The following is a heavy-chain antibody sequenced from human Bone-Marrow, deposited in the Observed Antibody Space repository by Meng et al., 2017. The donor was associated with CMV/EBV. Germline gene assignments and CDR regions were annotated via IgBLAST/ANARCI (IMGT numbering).Heavy chain of an antibody. Sequence: SVKVSCKASGGTFSSYTISWVRQAPGQGLEWMGRIIPILGIANYAQKFQGRVTMTRDTSISTAYMELSRLRSDDTAVYYCARTEGDIVVVPAAIGPPGMDVWGQGTTVTVSS. CDR2: IIPILGIA. J-gene: IGHJ6*02. CDR1: GGTFSSYT. V-gene: IGHV1-69*02. D-gene: IGHD2-2*01. CDR3: ARTEGDIVVVPAAIGPPGMDV.